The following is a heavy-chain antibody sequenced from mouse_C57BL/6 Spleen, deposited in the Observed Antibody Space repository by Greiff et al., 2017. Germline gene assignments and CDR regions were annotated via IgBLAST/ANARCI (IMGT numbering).Heavy chain of an antibody. V-gene: IGHV1-64*01. J-gene: IGHJ4*01. Sequence: VQLQQPGAELVKPGASVTLSCKASGYTFTSYWMHWVKQRPGQGLAWIGMIHPNSGSTNYNEKFKSKATLTVDKSSSTAYMQLSSLTSEDSAVYYCARSLITTVCAMDYWGQGTSVTVSS. D-gene: IGHD1-1*01. CDR2: IHPNSGST. CDR3: ARSLITTVCAMDY. CDR1: GYTFTSYW.